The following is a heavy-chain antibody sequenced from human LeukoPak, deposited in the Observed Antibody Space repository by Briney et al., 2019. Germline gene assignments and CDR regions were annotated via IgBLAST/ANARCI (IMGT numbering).Heavy chain of an antibody. CDR3: ANSYGDYFPPDKVDY. CDR1: GFTFDNYA. D-gene: IGHD4-17*01. CDR2: ISGSGDGT. J-gene: IGHJ4*02. Sequence: GGSLRLSCTASGFTFDNYAMIWVRQAPGKGLEWVSVISGSGDGTYSADSVRGRFTISRDNSKNTLYLEMSSLRVEDTAVYHCANSYGDYFPPDKVDYWGQGTLATVSS. V-gene: IGHV3-23*01.